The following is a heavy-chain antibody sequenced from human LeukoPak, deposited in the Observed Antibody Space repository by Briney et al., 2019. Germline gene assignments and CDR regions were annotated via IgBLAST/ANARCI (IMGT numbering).Heavy chain of an antibody. D-gene: IGHD2-2*01. J-gene: IGHJ6*02. V-gene: IGHV4-34*01. CDR2: INHSGST. CDR1: GGSFSGYY. Sequence: SETLSLTCAVYGGSFSGYYWSWIRQPPGKGLEWIGEINHSGSTNYNPSLKSRVTISVDTSKNQFSLKLSSVTAADTAVYYCARGPMRCSSTSCYYYYYYGVDVWGQGTTVTVSS. CDR3: ARGPMRCSSTSCYYYYYYGVDV.